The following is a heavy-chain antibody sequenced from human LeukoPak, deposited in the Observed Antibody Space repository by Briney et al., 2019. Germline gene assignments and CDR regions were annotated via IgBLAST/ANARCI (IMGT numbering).Heavy chain of an antibody. D-gene: IGHD1-1*01. CDR3: AKDYTWNAFDY. CDR2: IRYDGRNK. Sequence: PGGSLRLSCAASRFTFSSCGMHWVRQAPGKGLEWVAFIRYDGRNKHYADSVKGRSTISRDNSKNTLYLQMNSLRAEDTAVYYCAKDYTWNAFDYWGQGTLVTVSS. CDR1: RFTFSSCG. V-gene: IGHV3-30*02. J-gene: IGHJ4*02.